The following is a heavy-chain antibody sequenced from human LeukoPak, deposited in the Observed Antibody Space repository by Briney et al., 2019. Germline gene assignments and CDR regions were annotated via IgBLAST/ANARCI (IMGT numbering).Heavy chain of an antibody. CDR3: ARDTPSSDHSSGPFPIDY. CDR2: ISAYNGNT. Sequence: GASVKVSCKASGYTFTSYGISWVRQAPGQGLEWMGWISAYNGNTNYAQKLQGRVTMTTDTSTSTAYMELRSLRSGDTAVYYCARDTPSSDHSSGPFPIDYWGQGTLVTVSS. CDR1: GYTFTSYG. D-gene: IGHD3-22*01. V-gene: IGHV1-18*01. J-gene: IGHJ4*02.